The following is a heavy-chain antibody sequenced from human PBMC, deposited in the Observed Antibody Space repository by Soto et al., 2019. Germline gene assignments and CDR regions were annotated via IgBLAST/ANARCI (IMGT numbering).Heavy chain of an antibody. CDR1: GFTFSDYA. CDR3: AKTFGSNWLLDY. V-gene: IGHV3-23*01. Sequence: EVQLLESGGGLVQPGGSLRLSCAGSGFTFSDYAISWVRQAPGKGLEWVSAMSGRGGSVYYADSVKGRFSISRENSKNTVYLQMSSLRGGDTAIYYCAKTFGSNWLLDYWGRGTLVTVSS. J-gene: IGHJ4*02. D-gene: IGHD6-13*01. CDR2: MSGRGGSV.